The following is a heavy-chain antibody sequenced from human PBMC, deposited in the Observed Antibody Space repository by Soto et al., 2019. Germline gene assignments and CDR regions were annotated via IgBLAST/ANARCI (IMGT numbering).Heavy chain of an antibody. J-gene: IGHJ4*02. V-gene: IGHV3-23*01. Sequence: VGSLRLSCASSVFTFSSYAMSCVREAPGKGLEWVSAISGSGGSTYYADSVKGRFTISRDNSKNTLYLQMNSLRAEDTAVYYCAKAPYLVDPFDYWGQGTLVNVSS. CDR1: VFTFSSYA. D-gene: IGHD2-21*01. CDR3: AKAPYLVDPFDY. CDR2: ISGSGGST.